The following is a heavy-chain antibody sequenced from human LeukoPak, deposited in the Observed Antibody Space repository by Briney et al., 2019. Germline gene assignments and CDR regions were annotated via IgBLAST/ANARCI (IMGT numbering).Heavy chain of an antibody. CDR2: IYYSGST. V-gene: IGHV4-39*07. J-gene: IGHJ4*02. Sequence: SETLSLTCTVSGVSISSSSHYWGWIRQPPGKGLEWIGSIYYSGSTYYNPSLKSRVTISVDTSKNQFSLKLSSVTAADTAVYYCARVGYYDSSGYYDCWGQGTLVTVSS. CDR1: GVSISSSSHY. CDR3: ARVGYYDSSGYYDC. D-gene: IGHD3-22*01.